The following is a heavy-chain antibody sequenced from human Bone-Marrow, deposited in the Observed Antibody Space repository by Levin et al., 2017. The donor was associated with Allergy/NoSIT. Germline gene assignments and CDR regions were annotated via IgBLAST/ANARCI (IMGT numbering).Heavy chain of an antibody. Sequence: LSLTCAASGFTFSIYWMHWVRQAPGKGLVWVSRVDSDGSSTTYADSVKGRFTISRDNAKNMLYLQMNSLSVEDTAVYYCARESYSSSWYGADYWGQGTLVTVSS. V-gene: IGHV3-74*01. CDR1: GFTFSIYW. CDR2: VDSDGSST. J-gene: IGHJ4*02. D-gene: IGHD6-13*01. CDR3: ARESYSSSWYGADY.